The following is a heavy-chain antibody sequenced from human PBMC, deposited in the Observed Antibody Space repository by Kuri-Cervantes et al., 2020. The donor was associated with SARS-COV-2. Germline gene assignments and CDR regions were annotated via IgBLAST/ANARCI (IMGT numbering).Heavy chain of an antibody. Sequence: LRLSCAASGFTFSSYWMSWVRQAPGKGLEWVANITQDVSEKYYVDSVKGRFTISRDNAKNSLYLQMNSLRAEDTAVYYCAKDAEQWLVPERKWFDHWGQGTLVTVSS. V-gene: IGHV3-7*01. CDR3: AKDAEQWLVPERKWFDH. CDR1: GFTFSSYW. J-gene: IGHJ5*02. D-gene: IGHD6-19*01. CDR2: ITQDVSEK.